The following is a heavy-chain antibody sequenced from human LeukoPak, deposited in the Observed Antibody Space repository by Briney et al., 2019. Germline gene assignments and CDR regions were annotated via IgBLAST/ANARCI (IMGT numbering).Heavy chain of an antibody. CDR3: ARRIAAAGTDAFDI. Sequence: GRSLRLSCAASGFTFSSYAMHWVRQAPGKGLEWVAVISYDGSIKYYADSVKGRFTISRDNSKNTLYLQMNSLRAEDTAVYYCARRIAAAGTDAFDIWGQGTMVTVSS. V-gene: IGHV3-30*04. J-gene: IGHJ3*02. D-gene: IGHD6-13*01. CDR1: GFTFSSYA. CDR2: ISYDGSIK.